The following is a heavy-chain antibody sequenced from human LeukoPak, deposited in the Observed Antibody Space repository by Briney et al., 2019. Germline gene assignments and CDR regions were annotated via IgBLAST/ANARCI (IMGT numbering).Heavy chain of an antibody. CDR1: GGSVSSGSYY. Sequence: PSETLSLTCTVSGGSVSSGSYYWNWIRQSPGKGLEWIGEINHSGSTNYNPSLKSRVTISVDTSKNQFSLKLSSVTAADTAVYYCARGLVGTDSSSSGGFYWGQGTLVTVSS. V-gene: IGHV4-39*07. J-gene: IGHJ4*02. CDR2: INHSGST. CDR3: ARGLVGTDSSSSGGFY. D-gene: IGHD6-6*01.